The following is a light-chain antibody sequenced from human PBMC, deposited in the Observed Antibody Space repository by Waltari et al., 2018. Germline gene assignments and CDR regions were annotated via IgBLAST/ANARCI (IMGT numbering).Light chain of an antibody. V-gene: IGKV3D-15*01. J-gene: IGKJ1*01. Sequence: IVMTQSPATLSVSPGEGATLSCRASQSINSNVAWFQQKPGQSPRLLIYEASTRATRVPARFSGIGSGTDFTLTISSLQSEDSATYYCQQYNNGPPETFGPGTKVEIK. CDR1: QSINSN. CDR3: QQYNNGPPET. CDR2: EAS.